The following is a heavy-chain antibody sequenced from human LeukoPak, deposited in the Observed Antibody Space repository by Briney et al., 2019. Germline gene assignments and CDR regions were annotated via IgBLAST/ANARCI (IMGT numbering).Heavy chain of an antibody. CDR3: ARGFLGDYYGSGSYYVFDY. Sequence: SETLSLTCTVSGGSISSYYWSWIRQPAGKGLEWIGRIYTSGSTKYNSSLKSRVTMSVDTSKNQFSLKLSSVTAADTAVYYCARGFLGDYYGSGSYYVFDYWGQGTLVTVSS. J-gene: IGHJ4*02. CDR2: IYTSGST. V-gene: IGHV4-4*07. D-gene: IGHD3-10*01. CDR1: GGSISSYY.